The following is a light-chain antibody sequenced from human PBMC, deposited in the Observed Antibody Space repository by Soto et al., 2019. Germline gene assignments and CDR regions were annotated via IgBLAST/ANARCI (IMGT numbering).Light chain of an antibody. CDR1: ESVTSS. CDR3: QHYVGGSPIT. V-gene: IGKV3-15*01. CDR2: AAS. J-gene: IGKJ5*01. Sequence: EIVMTQSPATLSVSPGDRATLSCRASESVTSSLAWYQQKPGQPPRLLIYAASTRATDVPARFSGGGSETEFTLTISRLEPEDFALYYCQHYVGGSPITFGQGTRLEIK.